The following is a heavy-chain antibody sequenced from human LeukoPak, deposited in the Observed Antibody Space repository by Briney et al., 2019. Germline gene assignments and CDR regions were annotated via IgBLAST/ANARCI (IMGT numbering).Heavy chain of an antibody. J-gene: IGHJ4*02. V-gene: IGHV3-9*01. CDR2: ISWNSGSI. D-gene: IGHD3-22*01. Sequence: PGGSLRLSCAASGFTFDDYAMHWVRQAPGKGLEWVSGISWNSGSIGYADSVKGRFTISRDNAKNSLYLQMNSLRAEDTALCYCAKSEDYYDSSGYPYYFDYWGQGTLVIVSS. CDR1: GFTFDDYA. CDR3: AKSEDYYDSSGYPYYFDY.